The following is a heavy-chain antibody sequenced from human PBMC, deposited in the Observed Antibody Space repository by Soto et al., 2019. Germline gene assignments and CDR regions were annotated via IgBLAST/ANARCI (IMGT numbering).Heavy chain of an antibody. D-gene: IGHD3-10*01. V-gene: IGHV3-30-3*01. J-gene: IGHJ4*02. Sequence: GGSLRLSCAASGFTFSSYAMHWVRQAPGKGLEWVAVISYDGSNKYYADSVKGRFTISRDNSKNTLYLQMNSLRAEDTAVYYCARVRDKWFGAYYFDYWGQGTLVTVSS. CDR3: ARVRDKWFGAYYFDY. CDR1: GFTFSSYA. CDR2: ISYDGSNK.